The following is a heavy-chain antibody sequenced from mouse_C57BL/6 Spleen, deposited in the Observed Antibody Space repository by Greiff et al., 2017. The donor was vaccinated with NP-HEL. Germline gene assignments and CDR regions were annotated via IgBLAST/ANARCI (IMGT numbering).Heavy chain of an antibody. J-gene: IGHJ3*01. CDR2: FTMYSDAT. CDR3: ASPLYYGYDGGAWFAY. CDR1: YFAFMASA. V-gene: IGHV1-49*01. Sequence: RVESGAELVRPGSSVKLSCKDSYFAFMASAMHWVKQRPGHGLEWIGSFTMYSDATEYSENFKGKATLTANTASSTAYMELSSLTSEDSAVYYCASPLYYGYDGGAWFAYWGQGTLVTVSA. D-gene: IGHD2-2*01.